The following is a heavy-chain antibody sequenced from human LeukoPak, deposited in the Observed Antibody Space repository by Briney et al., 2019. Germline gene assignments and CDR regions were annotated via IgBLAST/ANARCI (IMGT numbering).Heavy chain of an antibody. V-gene: IGHV3-30*18. CDR3: AKDQDGSGRQIDY. Sequence: TGRSLRLSCAASGFTFSTYGIHWVRQAPGKGLEWVAVISYDGSNEDYADSVKGRFTISRDNSKNTLYLQMNSLRPEDTAVYYCAKDQDGSGRQIDYWGQGTLVTVSS. J-gene: IGHJ4*02. D-gene: IGHD6-19*01. CDR1: GFTFSTYG. CDR2: ISYDGSNE.